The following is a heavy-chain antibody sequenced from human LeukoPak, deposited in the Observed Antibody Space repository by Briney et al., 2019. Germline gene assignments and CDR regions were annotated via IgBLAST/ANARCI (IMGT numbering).Heavy chain of an antibody. Sequence: SETLSLTCTVSGGSISSYYWSWIRQPPGKGLEGGGDIYYSGSTNYNPSLKSRVTISVDTSKNQFSLKLSSVTAADTAVYYCARVRGHYYYYGMDVWGQGTTVTVSS. J-gene: IGHJ6*02. CDR2: IYYSGST. V-gene: IGHV4-59*01. CDR3: ARVRGHYYYYGMDV. CDR1: GGSISSYY. D-gene: IGHD3-10*01.